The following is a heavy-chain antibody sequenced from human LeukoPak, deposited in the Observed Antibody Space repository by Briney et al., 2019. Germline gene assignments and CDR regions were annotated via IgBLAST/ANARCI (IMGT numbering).Heavy chain of an antibody. CDR3: ARWGQLWWFDY. D-gene: IGHD5-18*01. CDR2: IYYSGST. V-gene: IGHV4-59*01. Sequence: SETLSLTCTVSGGSISGYYWSWIRQPPGKGLEWIGYIYYSGSTNYNPSLKSRVTISVDTSKNQFSLKLSSVTAADTAVYYCARWGQLWWFDYWGQGTLVTVSS. CDR1: GGSISGYY. J-gene: IGHJ4*02.